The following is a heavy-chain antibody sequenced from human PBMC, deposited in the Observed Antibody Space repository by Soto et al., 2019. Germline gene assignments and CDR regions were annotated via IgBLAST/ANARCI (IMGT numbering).Heavy chain of an antibody. CDR2: IWYDGSNT. CDR3: ARDLSGRPDY. CDR1: GFTFSSYG. V-gene: IGHV3-33*01. J-gene: IGHJ4*02. Sequence: QVQLVESGGGVVQPGRSLRLSCAASGFTFSSYGMHWVRQAPGKGLEWVAVIWYDGSNTYYADSVKGRFTISRDNSKNTLYLQMNSLRDEDTAVYYCARDLSGRPDYWGQGTLVPVSS. D-gene: IGHD6-19*01.